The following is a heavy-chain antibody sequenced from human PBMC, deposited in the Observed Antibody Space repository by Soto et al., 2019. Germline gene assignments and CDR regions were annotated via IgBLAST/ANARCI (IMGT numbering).Heavy chain of an antibody. D-gene: IGHD3-10*01. J-gene: IGHJ5*02. V-gene: IGHV4-30-2*01. CDR3: ARVWFGESSWFAP. CDR1: GGSITIGGYC. CDR2: ICHSGNT. Sequence: QLQLQESGSGLVKPSQTLSLTCTVSGGSITIGGYCWSWIRQPPGQGLEWIGYICHSGNTYYNPSLKSRVTTSLDRSTNQFSLNLSSVTAADTAVYYCARVWFGESSWFAPWGQGTLVTVSS.